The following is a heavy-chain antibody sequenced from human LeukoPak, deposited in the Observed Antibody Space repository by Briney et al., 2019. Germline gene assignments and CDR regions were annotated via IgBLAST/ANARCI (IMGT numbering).Heavy chain of an antibody. CDR1: GFXFSSYG. Sequence: PGRSLRLSCAASGFXFSSYGMHWVRQAPGKGLEWVAVIWYDGSNEYYADSVKGRFTISRDNSKNTLYLQMNSLRAEDTAVYYCVRDHPAVGGSTGYFQHWGQGTLVTVSS. V-gene: IGHV3-33*01. J-gene: IGHJ1*01. CDR2: IWYDGSNE. CDR3: VRDHPAVGGSTGYFQH. D-gene: IGHD6-19*01.